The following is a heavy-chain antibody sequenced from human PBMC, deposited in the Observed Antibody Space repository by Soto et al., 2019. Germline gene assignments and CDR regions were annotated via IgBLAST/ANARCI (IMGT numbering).Heavy chain of an antibody. Sequence: PGGSLRLSCAASGFIFNNYEMSWVRQAPGKGLEWVSYISTSGDTIYYAGSVKGRFTISRDNPTNSLYLQMNSLRVEDTAVYYCAREDTTWASFDIWGRGTMVTVS. CDR1: GFIFNNYE. CDR3: AREDTTWASFDI. D-gene: IGHD4-17*01. V-gene: IGHV3-48*03. J-gene: IGHJ3*02. CDR2: ISTSGDTI.